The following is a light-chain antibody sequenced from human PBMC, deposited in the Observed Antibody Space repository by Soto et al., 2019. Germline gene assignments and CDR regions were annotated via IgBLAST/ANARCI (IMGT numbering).Light chain of an antibody. CDR2: GAS. CDR1: QSVSNN. CDR3: QLYNFWLGT. V-gene: IGKV3-15*01. J-gene: IGKJ1*01. Sequence: ETVMTQSPATLSASPGERATLSCRASQSVSNNLAWYQQNPGQPPRLLIYGASTRATGIPARFSGSGSGTEFTLTISSLQSEDFAFYYCQLYNFWLGTFGQGTQVEFK.